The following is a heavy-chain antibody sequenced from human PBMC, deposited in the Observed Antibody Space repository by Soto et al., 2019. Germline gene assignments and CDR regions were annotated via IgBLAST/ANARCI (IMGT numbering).Heavy chain of an antibody. CDR1: GDSVSSNSAA. V-gene: IGHV6-1*01. D-gene: IGHD3-3*02. Sequence: PSQTLSLTCAISGDSVSSNSAAWNWIRQSPSRGLEWLGRTYYRSKWYNDYAVSVKSRITINPDTSKNQLSLQLNSVTPEDTAVYYCARAIVSFLEWPYYYYGMDVWRQGTTVTVSS. CDR2: TYYRSKWYN. J-gene: IGHJ6*02. CDR3: ARAIVSFLEWPYYYYGMDV.